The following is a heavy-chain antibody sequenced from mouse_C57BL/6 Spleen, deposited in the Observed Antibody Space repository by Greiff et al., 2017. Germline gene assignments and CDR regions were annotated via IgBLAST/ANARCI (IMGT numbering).Heavy chain of an antibody. CDR3: TRGDYYGLYYFDY. Sequence: VHVKQSGPVLARPGASVKMSCKTSGYTFTSYWMHWVKQRPGKGLEWIGAIYPGNSATSYNQKFKGKAKLTAVTSASTAYMELSSLTTEDSAVYYCTRGDYYGLYYFDYWGQGTTLTVAS. V-gene: IGHV1-5*01. J-gene: IGHJ2*01. CDR1: GYTFTSYW. CDR2: IYPGNSAT. D-gene: IGHD1-1*01.